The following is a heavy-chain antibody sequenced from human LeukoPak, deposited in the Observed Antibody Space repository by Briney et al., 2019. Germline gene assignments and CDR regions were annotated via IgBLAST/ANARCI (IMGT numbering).Heavy chain of an antibody. J-gene: IGHJ6*02. D-gene: IGHD3-22*01. CDR2: IWYDGSNK. Sequence: PGRSLRLSCAASGFTFSSYGMHWLRQAPAKGREGVAVIWYDGSNKYYADSVKGRFTISRDNSKNTLYLQMNSLRAEDTAVYYCARNRLPDYYDSNYGMDVWGHGTTVTVSS. CDR1: GFTFSSYG. V-gene: IGHV3-33*01. CDR3: ARNRLPDYYDSNYGMDV.